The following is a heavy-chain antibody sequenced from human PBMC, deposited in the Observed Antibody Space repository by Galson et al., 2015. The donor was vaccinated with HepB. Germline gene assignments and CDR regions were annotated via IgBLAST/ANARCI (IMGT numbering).Heavy chain of an antibody. V-gene: IGHV3-11*01. D-gene: IGHD3-22*01. CDR3: ARGPEADVTMIIVVAYMDV. CDR1: GFTSSDYS. CDR2: IGGSDDTA. Sequence: SLRLSCAASGFTSSDYSMTWIRQAPGQGLEWVSYIGGSDDTAYYADSVKGRFTISRDNAKNSVFLQMDSLRAEDTAVYFCARGPEADVTMIIVVAYMDVWGKGTTVTVSS. J-gene: IGHJ6*03.